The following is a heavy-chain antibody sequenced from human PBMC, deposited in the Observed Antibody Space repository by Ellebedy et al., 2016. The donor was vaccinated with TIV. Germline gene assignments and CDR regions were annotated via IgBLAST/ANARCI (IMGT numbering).Heavy chain of an antibody. J-gene: IGHJ6*02. Sequence: SETLSLXCTVSGGSISRSSYYWGWIRQPPGKGLEWIASIYYSGSTSYNPSLKSRVNISVDTSKNQFSLKLSTVNAADTAVYYCARDRSGGGGSGHYYYGMDVWGQGTTVTVSS. CDR3: ARDRSGGGGSGHYYYGMDV. D-gene: IGHD2-15*01. CDR1: GGSISRSSYY. CDR2: IYYSGST. V-gene: IGHV4-39*07.